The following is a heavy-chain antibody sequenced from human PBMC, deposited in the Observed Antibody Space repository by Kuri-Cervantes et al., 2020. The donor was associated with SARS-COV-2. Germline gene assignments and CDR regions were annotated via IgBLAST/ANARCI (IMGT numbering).Heavy chain of an antibody. J-gene: IGHJ3*02. CDR3: ATVMAAGGYDAFDS. D-gene: IGHD6-13*01. CDR2: IYTSGST. Sequence: GSLRLSCTVSGGSISSYYWSWIRQPAGKGLEWIGRIYTSGSTNYNPSLKSRVTISVDTSKNQFSLKLSSVTAADTAVYYCATVMAAGGYDAFDSWGQGTMVTVSS. CDR1: GGSISSYY. V-gene: IGHV4-4*07.